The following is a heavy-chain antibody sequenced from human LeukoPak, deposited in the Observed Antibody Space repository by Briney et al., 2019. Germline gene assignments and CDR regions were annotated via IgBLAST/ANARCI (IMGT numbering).Heavy chain of an antibody. CDR3: ASLMASKYSSGWDLGAFDI. CDR1: GFTFSNYA. J-gene: IGHJ3*02. CDR2: ISGSGGST. D-gene: IGHD6-19*01. V-gene: IGHV3-23*01. Sequence: GGSLRLSCAASGFTFSNYAMSWVRQAPGKGLEWVSGISGSGGSTYYADSVKGRFTISRDNSKNTLYLQMNSLRAEDTAVYYCASLMASKYSSGWDLGAFDIWGQGTMVTVSS.